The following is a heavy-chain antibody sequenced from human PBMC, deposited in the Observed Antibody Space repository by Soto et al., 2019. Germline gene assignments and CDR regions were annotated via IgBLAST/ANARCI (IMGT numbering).Heavy chain of an antibody. CDR3: ARVIEPPSWFDR. Sequence: PSETLSLTCAVYGGSFSGYYWSWIRHPPGKGLEWIGEINHSGSTNYNPSLTSRVTISVDTSKNQFSLKLSSVTAADTAVYYCARVIEPPSWFDRWGQGNLVTVSS. CDR2: INHSGST. V-gene: IGHV4-34*01. CDR1: GGSFSGYY. J-gene: IGHJ5*02.